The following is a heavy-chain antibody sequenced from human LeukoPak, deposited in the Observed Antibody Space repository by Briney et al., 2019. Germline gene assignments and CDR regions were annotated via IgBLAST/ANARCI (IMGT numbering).Heavy chain of an antibody. CDR3: ARWVREPRYSSSSPHYYFDY. V-gene: IGHV4-59*01. D-gene: IGHD6-6*01. CDR2: IYYSGST. CDR1: GGSISNYD. Sequence: SETLSLTCTVSGGSISNYDWSWIRQPPGKGLEWIGYIYYSGSTNYNPSLKSRVTISVDTSKNQFSLKLSSVTAADTAVYYCARWVREPRYSSSSPHYYFDYWGQGTLVTVSS. J-gene: IGHJ4*02.